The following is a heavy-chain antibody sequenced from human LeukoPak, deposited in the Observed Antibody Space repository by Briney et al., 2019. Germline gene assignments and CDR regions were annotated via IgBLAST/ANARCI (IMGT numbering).Heavy chain of an antibody. D-gene: IGHD6-13*01. V-gene: IGHV3-48*03. CDR2: ISSSGTTI. J-gene: IGHJ3*01. CDR3: VRGGSWYADFDF. CDR1: AFTCSGYE. Sequence: WGSLRLSSAASAFTCSGYEMNWVRQAPGQGLEWVSFISSSGTTINHTDSVKGRFTISRDNAKNSVHLQMNSLGDEDTAVYYCVRGGSWYADFDFWGQGTVVPVSS.